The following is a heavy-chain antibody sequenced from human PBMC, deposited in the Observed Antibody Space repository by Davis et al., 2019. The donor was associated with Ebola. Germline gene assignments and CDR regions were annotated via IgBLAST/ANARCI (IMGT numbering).Heavy chain of an antibody. CDR2: ISGRGGAT. CDR3: AGSHKDYIYYTGMDV. CDR1: GISISDNY. J-gene: IGHJ6*02. D-gene: IGHD4-11*01. Sequence: PGGSLRLSCVASGISISDNYMSWIRQAPGKGLEWISYISGRGGATYYIDSVKGRFTISRDNDKESVYLQMTNLRAEDSATYYCAGSHKDYIYYTGMDVWGQGTTVTVSS. V-gene: IGHV3-11*01.